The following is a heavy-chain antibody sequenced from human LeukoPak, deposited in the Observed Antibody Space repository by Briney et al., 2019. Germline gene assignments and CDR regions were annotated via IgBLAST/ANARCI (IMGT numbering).Heavy chain of an antibody. J-gene: IGHJ6*03. CDR2: INPSGGST. V-gene: IGHV1-46*03. D-gene: IGHD3-16*01. CDR3: ARDGATNYYYMDV. CDR1: GYTFTSYY. Sequence: ASVKVSCKASGYTFTSYYMHWVRQAPGQGLEWMGIINPSGGSTSYAQKFQGRVTMTRDTSTSTFYMELSSLRSEDTAVYYCARDGATNYYYMDVWGKGTTVTVSS.